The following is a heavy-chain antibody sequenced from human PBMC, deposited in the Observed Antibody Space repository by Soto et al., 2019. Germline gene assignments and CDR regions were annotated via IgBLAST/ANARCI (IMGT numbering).Heavy chain of an antibody. CDR3: AKAVKYYYGSGSPIED. Sequence: QVQLVESGGGVVQPGRSLRLSCAASGFTFSSAGIHWVRQAPGKGLEWVAVISYDGSNKYYADSVKGRFTISRDNSKNTLYPQMNSLRAADTDVYYCAKAVKYYYGSGSPIEDWGQGTLVTFSS. CDR1: GFTFSSAG. CDR2: ISYDGSNK. J-gene: IGHJ4*02. V-gene: IGHV3-30*18. D-gene: IGHD3-10*01.